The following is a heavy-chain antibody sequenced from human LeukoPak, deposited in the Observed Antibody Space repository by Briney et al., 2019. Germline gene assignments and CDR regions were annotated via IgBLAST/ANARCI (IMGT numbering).Heavy chain of an antibody. D-gene: IGHD3-22*01. Sequence: SVKVSCKASGGTFSSYANSWVRQAPGQGLEWMGGIIPIFGTANYAQKFQGRVTITADESTSTAYMELSSLRSEDTAVYYCAKSDRDSSGYYSLDAFDIWGQGTMVTVSS. CDR1: GGTFSSYA. CDR3: AKSDRDSSGYYSLDAFDI. J-gene: IGHJ3*02. CDR2: IIPIFGTA. V-gene: IGHV1-69*01.